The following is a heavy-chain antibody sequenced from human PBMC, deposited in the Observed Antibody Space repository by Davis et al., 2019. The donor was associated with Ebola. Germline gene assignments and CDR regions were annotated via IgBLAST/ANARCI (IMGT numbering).Heavy chain of an antibody. J-gene: IGHJ4*02. Sequence: GESLKISRKGSGYRFTSYWIGWVRQMPGKGLEWMGRIDPSDSYTNYSPSFQGHVTISADKSISTAYLQWSSLKASDTAMYYCAKLGRISAMVTGYWGQGTLVTVSS. CDR2: IDPSDSYT. V-gene: IGHV5-10-1*01. CDR3: AKLGRISAMVTGY. CDR1: GYRFTSYW. D-gene: IGHD5-18*01.